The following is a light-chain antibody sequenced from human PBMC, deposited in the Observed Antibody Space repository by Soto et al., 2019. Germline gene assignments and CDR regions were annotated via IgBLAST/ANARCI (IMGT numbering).Light chain of an antibody. Sequence: EIVLTQSPATLSLSPGERATLSCRASQSVSSSYLAWYQQKPGQAPRLLIYDASTRAPGIPARFSGRGSGADFTLTISSLEPEDFAVYYCQQRSDSITFGQGTRLEIK. CDR2: DAS. J-gene: IGKJ5*01. CDR1: QSVSSSY. V-gene: IGKV3D-20*02. CDR3: QQRSDSIT.